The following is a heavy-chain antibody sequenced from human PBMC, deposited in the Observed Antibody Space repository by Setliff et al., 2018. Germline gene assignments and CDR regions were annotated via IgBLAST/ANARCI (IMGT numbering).Heavy chain of an antibody. Sequence: ASVKVSCKASGYTFTNYGFTWVRQAPGQGLEWMGWINTNTGNPSYAQGFTGRFVFSLDTSVSTAYLQISSLKAEDTAIYYCARGSRFGTIVYRGDYYLDVWGKGTTVTVS. CDR3: ARGSRFGTIVYRGDYYLDV. CDR2: INTNTGNP. D-gene: IGHD3-10*01. V-gene: IGHV7-4-1*02. J-gene: IGHJ6*03. CDR1: GYTFTNYG.